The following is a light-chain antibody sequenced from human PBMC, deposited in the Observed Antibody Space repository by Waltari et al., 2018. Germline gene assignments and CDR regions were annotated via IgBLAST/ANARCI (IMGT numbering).Light chain of an antibody. CDR3: QQSYNTPFT. V-gene: IGKV1-39*01. CDR1: QSVTSY. Sequence: DIQMTQSPSCLSASVGDRVTITCRASQSVTSYLNWYQQKPGRAPNLLIYAASNLQSGVPSRFSGSGFGTEFTLTISSLQPEDFATYYCQQSYNTPFTFGPGTKVDI. J-gene: IGKJ3*01. CDR2: AAS.